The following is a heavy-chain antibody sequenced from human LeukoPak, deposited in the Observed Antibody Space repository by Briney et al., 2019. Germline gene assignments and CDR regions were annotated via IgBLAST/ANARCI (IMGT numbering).Heavy chain of an antibody. CDR3: ARDLYGDYSFDY. Sequence: GGSLRLSCAVSGFTFTTYSMNWVRQAPGKGLEWVSYISGSTSNIKYADSVMGRFTISRDNAKNSLYLQMNSLRDEDTAVYYCARDLYGDYSFDYWGQGTLVTVSS. CDR2: ISGSTSNI. V-gene: IGHV3-48*02. D-gene: IGHD4-17*01. CDR1: GFTFTTYS. J-gene: IGHJ4*02.